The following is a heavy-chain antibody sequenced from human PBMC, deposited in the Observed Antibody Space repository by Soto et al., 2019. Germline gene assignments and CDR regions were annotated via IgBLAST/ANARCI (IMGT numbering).Heavy chain of an antibody. CDR3: ARHLKYYDILTGYSPPIFGY. D-gene: IGHD3-9*01. J-gene: IGHJ4*02. CDR2: ISSSSSYI. Sequence: PGGSLRLSCAASGFTFSSYSMNWVRQAPGKGLEWVSSISSSSSYIYYADSVKGRFTISRDNAKNSLYLQMNSLRAEDTAVYYCARHLKYYDILTGYSPPIFGYWGQGTLVNVSS. CDR1: GFTFSSYS. V-gene: IGHV3-21*01.